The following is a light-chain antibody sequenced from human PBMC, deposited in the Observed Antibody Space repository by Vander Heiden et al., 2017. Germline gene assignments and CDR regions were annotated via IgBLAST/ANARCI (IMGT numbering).Light chain of an antibody. CDR3: QSYDSSLSGSV. V-gene: IGLV1-40*01. CDR1: SSNIGAGYD. Sequence: QSVLTPPPSVSAAPGQGVTISCTGSSSNIGAGYDVHWYQQLPGTAPKLLIYGNINRPSGVPDRFSGSKSGTSASLAITGLQAEDEADYYCQSYDSSLSGSVFGGGTKLTVL. CDR2: GNI. J-gene: IGLJ3*02.